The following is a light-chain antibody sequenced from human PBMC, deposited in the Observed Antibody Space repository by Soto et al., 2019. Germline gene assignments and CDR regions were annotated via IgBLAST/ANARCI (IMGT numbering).Light chain of an antibody. Sequence: EIVLTQSPGTLSLSPGERATLSCRASQSVSSSYLAWYQQKPGQAPRLLIYGASSRATGIPDRFSGSGSGTDFTLTISRLEPEDCAVYYCQQYGSPFGGGTKVDIK. V-gene: IGKV3-20*01. CDR2: GAS. J-gene: IGKJ4*01. CDR3: QQYGSP. CDR1: QSVSSSY.